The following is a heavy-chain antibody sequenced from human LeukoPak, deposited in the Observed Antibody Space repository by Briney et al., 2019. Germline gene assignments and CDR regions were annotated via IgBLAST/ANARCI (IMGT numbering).Heavy chain of an antibody. CDR3: ARRGHGYGSPFDY. CDR1: GFTVSSNY. J-gene: IGHJ4*02. Sequence: GRSPRLSCAASGFTVSSNYMNWVRQAPGKGLEWVSMIYPNGNTSYTDSVKGRFTISRDNSKNTLDLQMSSLRAEDTAVYYCARRGHGYGSPFDYWGQGTLVTVSS. V-gene: IGHV3-66*04. CDR2: IYPNGNT. D-gene: IGHD5-18*01.